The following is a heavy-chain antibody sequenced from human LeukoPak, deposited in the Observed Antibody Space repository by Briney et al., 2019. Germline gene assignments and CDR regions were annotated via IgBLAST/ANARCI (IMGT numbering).Heavy chain of an antibody. CDR3: ARDIAVAAHFDY. V-gene: IGHV3-11*05. D-gene: IGHD6-19*01. CDR1: GFTFSDYY. CDR2: ISSSSSYT. Sequence: GGSLRLSCAASSGFTFSDYYMSWIRQAPGKGLEWVSQISSSSSYTMYADSVKGRFTISRDNAKNSLYLQMNSLRVEDTAVYYCARDIAVAAHFDYWGQGTLVTVSS. J-gene: IGHJ4*02.